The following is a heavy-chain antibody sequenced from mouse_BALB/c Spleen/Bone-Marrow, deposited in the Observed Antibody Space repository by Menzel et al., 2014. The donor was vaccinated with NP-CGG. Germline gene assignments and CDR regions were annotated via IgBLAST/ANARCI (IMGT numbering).Heavy chain of an antibody. D-gene: IGHD2-14*01. CDR3: ARRGDRYEAWFPY. CDR1: GFKFKNSF. J-gene: IGHJ3*01. Sequence: EVKLVESGVDFVKQAASVGLSCPVSGFKFKNSFMHWVGQSPEQALEWIGRIVPANGNTKYGPKFQGKATIALDTSSNTAYLQLSSLTSEDTAVYFCARRGDRYEAWFPYWGQGTLVTVSA. CDR2: IVPANGNT. V-gene: IGHV14-3*02.